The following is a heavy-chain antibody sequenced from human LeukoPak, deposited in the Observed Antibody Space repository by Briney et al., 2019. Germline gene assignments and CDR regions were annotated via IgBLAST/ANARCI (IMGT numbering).Heavy chain of an antibody. CDR2: INHSGST. J-gene: IGHJ4*02. CDR1: GGSFSGYY. Sequence: SETLSLTCAVYGGSFSGYYWSWIRQPPGKGPEWIGEINHSGSTNYNPSLKSRVTISVDTSKNQFSLKLSSVTAADTAVYYCARTYSGSYYARYYFDYWGQGTLVTVSS. V-gene: IGHV4-34*01. CDR3: ARTYSGSYYARYYFDY. D-gene: IGHD1-26*01.